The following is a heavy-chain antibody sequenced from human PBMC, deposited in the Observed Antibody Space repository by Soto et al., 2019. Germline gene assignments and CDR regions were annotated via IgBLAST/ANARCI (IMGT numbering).Heavy chain of an antibody. CDR1: GFSFSSYW. J-gene: IGHJ4*02. D-gene: IGHD3-10*01. CDR2: IKGDGSEE. CDR3: ARERYYYPSGDY. V-gene: IGHV3-7*01. Sequence: GGSLRLSCAASGFSFSSYWMSWVRQAPGKGLEWVANIKGDGSEENYVDSLKGRFTISRDNARNTLFLQMDSLRAEDTAVYYCARERYYYPSGDYWGQGTLVTVSS.